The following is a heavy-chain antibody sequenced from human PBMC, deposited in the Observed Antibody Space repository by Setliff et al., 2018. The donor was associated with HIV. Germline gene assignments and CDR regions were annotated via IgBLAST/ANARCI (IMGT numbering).Heavy chain of an antibody. CDR2: ISGSGDGA. V-gene: IGHV3-23*01. D-gene: IGHD3-3*01. J-gene: IGHJ4*02. CDR3: ARVRLYNTALDY. Sequence: GGSLRLSCAASGFTFSSYPMSWVRQAQGKGLEWVSSISGSGDGAYHADSVKGRFTISRDNSKNTVYLQMNSLRPEDAAVYYCARVRLYNTALDYWGQGTLVTVSS. CDR1: GFTFSSYP.